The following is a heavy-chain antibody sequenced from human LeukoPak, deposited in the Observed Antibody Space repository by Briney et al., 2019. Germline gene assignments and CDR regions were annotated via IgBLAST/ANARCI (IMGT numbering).Heavy chain of an antibody. Sequence: PGGSLRLSCAASGFTFSSYAMSWVRQAPGKGLEWVSAISGSGGITYYADSVKGRFTISRDKSKNTLYLQMNSLRAEDTAVYYCAKSGGGYSGSYYGDYWGQGTLVTVSS. D-gene: IGHD1-26*01. V-gene: IGHV3-23*01. CDR2: ISGSGGIT. J-gene: IGHJ4*02. CDR3: AKSGGGYSGSYYGDY. CDR1: GFTFSSYA.